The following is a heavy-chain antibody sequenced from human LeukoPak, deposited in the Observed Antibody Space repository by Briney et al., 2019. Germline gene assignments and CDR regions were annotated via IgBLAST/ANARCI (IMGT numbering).Heavy chain of an antibody. J-gene: IGHJ4*02. Sequence: NPSETLSLTCTVSGGSISSNNYYWGWIRQSPGKGLEWIGSIYYSGSTNYNPSLKSRVTISVDKSKNQFSLKMSSVTAADTAVYYCGRDPDHYGSGSYLDYWGQGTLVTVSS. D-gene: IGHD3-10*01. CDR1: GGSISSNNYY. CDR2: IYYSGST. CDR3: GRDPDHYGSGSYLDY. V-gene: IGHV4-39*02.